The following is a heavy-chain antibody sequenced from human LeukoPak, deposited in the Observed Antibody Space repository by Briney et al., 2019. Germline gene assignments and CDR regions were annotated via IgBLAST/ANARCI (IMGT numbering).Heavy chain of an antibody. CDR2: FYHSGSI. V-gene: IGHV4-30-2*01. CDR3: VRTTVVNYFNY. Sequence: SQTLSLTCAVSGGSISSGDYSWSWIRQPPGKGLEWIGYFYHSGSIYYNPSLKSRVTISADGSKNQFSLNVTSVTAADTAVYYCVRTTVVNYFNYWGQGTLVTVSS. D-gene: IGHD4-11*01. CDR1: GGSISSGDYS. J-gene: IGHJ4*02.